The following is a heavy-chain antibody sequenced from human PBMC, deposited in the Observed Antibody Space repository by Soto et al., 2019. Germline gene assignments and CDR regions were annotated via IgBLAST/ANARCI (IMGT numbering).Heavy chain of an antibody. V-gene: IGHV4-39*01. CDR2: IYYSGST. CDR3: ARSSGWYSGDAFDI. Sequence: PSETLSLTCTVSCGSIISSSYYWGWIRQPPGKGLEWIGSIYYSGSTYYNPSLKSRVTISVDTSKNQFSLKLSSVTAADTAVYYCARSSGWYSGDAFDIWGQGTMVTVSS. D-gene: IGHD6-19*01. J-gene: IGHJ3*02. CDR1: CGSIISSSYY.